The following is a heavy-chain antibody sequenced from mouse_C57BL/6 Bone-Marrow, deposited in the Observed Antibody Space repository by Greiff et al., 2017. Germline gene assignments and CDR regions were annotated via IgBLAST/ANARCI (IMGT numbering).Heavy chain of an antibody. J-gene: IGHJ1*03. D-gene: IGHD1-1*01. CDR1: GFTFSDYG. CDR2: ISSGSSTI. Sequence: EVQVVESGGGLVKPGGSLKLSCAASGFTFSDYGMHWVRQAPEKGLEWVAYISSGSSTIYYADTVKGRFTISRENAKNTLFLQMTSLRSEDTAMYYCARDYYGSSYVGNWYFDVWGTGTTVTVSS. V-gene: IGHV5-17*01. CDR3: ARDYYGSSYVGNWYFDV.